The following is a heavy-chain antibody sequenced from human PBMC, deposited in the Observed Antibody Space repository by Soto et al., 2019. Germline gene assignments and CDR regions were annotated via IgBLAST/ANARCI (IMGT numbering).Heavy chain of an antibody. D-gene: IGHD1-26*01. Sequence: QVQLVESGGGMVQPGRSLRLSCAASGFTFSGHGMHWVRQAPGKGLDWVTFIAYDGSTTYYADSVKGRFTISRDNSQNSLYLQMNSLKHEDTSFYFCARDWATVGTYFGIDDWGQGSLVTVTS. CDR3: ARDWATVGTYFGIDD. CDR1: GFTFSGHG. CDR2: IAYDGSTT. V-gene: IGHV3-30-3*01. J-gene: IGHJ4*02.